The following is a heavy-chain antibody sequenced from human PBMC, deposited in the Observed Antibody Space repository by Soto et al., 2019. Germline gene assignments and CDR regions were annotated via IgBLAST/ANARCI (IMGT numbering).Heavy chain of an antibody. CDR1: GYTFTSYA. Sequence: GASVKVSCKASGYTFTSYAMHWVRQAPGQRLEWMGWINAGNGNTKYSQKFQGRVTITRDTSASTAYMELSSLRSEDTAVYYCNSYSSGATDAFDIWGQGTMVTVSS. CDR3: NSYSSGATDAFDI. CDR2: INAGNGNT. J-gene: IGHJ3*02. D-gene: IGHD6-19*01. V-gene: IGHV1-3*01.